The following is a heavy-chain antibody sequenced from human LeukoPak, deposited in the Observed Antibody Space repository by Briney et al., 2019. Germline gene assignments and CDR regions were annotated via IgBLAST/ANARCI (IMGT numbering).Heavy chain of an antibody. Sequence: GGSLRPSCVVSEFSASNYWMSWVRQAPGKGLEWVANIKQDGSQENYVDSVKGRFTISRDNAKNSVYLQMNGLLVEDTAVYYCVREWAGGLAAAGTRIEGSYWGQGTQVTVSS. D-gene: IGHD6-13*01. CDR1: EFSASNYW. CDR3: VREWAGGLAAAGTRIEGSY. CDR2: IKQDGSQE. J-gene: IGHJ4*02. V-gene: IGHV3-7*01.